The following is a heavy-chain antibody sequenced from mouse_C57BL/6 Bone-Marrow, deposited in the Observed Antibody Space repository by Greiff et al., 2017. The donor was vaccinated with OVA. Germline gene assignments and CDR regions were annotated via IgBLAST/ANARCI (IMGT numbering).Heavy chain of an antibody. J-gene: IGHJ2*01. V-gene: IGHV5-4*01. CDR1: GFTFSSYA. CDR3: AREDYGSSYYFDY. Sequence: EVKVEESGGGLVKPGGSLKLSCAASGFTFSSYAMSWVRQTPEKRLEWVATISDGGSYTYYPDNVKGRFTISRDNAKNNLYLQMSHLKSEDTAMYYCAREDYGSSYYFDYWGQGTTFTVSS. D-gene: IGHD1-1*01. CDR2: ISDGGSYT.